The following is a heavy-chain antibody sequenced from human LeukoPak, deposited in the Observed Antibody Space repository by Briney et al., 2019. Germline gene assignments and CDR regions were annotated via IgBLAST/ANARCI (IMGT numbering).Heavy chain of an antibody. D-gene: IGHD3-10*01. J-gene: IGHJ3*02. Sequence: PSETLSLTCTVSGGSISSSTYYWGWIRQPPGKGLEWIGSIYYSGSTYYNPSLKSRVTISVGTSKNQFSLKLSSVTAADTAVYYCARDRYYYASGEDAFDIWGQGTMVTVSS. CDR1: GGSISSSTYY. CDR2: IYYSGST. V-gene: IGHV4-39*07. CDR3: ARDRYYYASGEDAFDI.